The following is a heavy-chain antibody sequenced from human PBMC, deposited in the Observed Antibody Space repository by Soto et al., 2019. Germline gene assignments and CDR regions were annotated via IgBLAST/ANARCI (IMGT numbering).Heavy chain of an antibody. J-gene: IGHJ4*02. CDR1: GFTVSNNY. CDR2: IYSGGYT. V-gene: IGHV3-53*01. Sequence: EVQLVESGGGLIQPGGSLRLSCAVSGFTVSNNYMSWVRQAPGKGLEGVSVIYSGGYTAYGDSVKGRFTISRDNSKNTLFLQMNGRRAAAPAVFSWAAHPGGGGYWGQGTLVTVSS. D-gene: IGHD3-10*01. CDR3: AAHPGGGGY.